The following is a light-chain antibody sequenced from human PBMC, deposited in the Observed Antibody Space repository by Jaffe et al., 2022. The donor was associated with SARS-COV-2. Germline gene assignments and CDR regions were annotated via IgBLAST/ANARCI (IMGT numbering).Light chain of an antibody. CDR2: RAS. CDR3: QQYNNWPHT. V-gene: IGKV3-15*01. CDR1: QSVNSN. Sequence: EIVLTQSPAALSVSPGGGATLSCRASQSVNSNLAWYQQRPGQAPRLLVYRASTRATGLPAKFSGSGSGTDFTLTISSLQSEDSAVYWCQQYNNWPHTFGQGTKVEIK. J-gene: IGKJ2*01.